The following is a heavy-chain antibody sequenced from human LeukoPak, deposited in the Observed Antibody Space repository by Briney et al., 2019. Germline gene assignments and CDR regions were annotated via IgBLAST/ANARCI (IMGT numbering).Heavy chain of an antibody. V-gene: IGHV4-34*01. CDR3: ARGYSSSWYYNWFDP. CDR1: GGSFSGYY. Sequence: SETLSLTCAVYGGSFSGYYWGWIRQPPGKGLEWIGNIYHSGSTYYNPSLKSRVTISVDTSKNQFSLKLSSVTAADTAVYHCARGYSSSWYYNWFDPWGQGTLVTVSS. J-gene: IGHJ5*02. CDR2: IYHSGST. D-gene: IGHD6-13*01.